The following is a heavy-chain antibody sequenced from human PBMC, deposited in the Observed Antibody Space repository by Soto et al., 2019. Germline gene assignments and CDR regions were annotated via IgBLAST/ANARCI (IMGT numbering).Heavy chain of an antibody. D-gene: IGHD3-16*01. CDR3: ARDGKGQRGSPH. Sequence: VQLVESGGGLIQAGWSLRLSCAVSGFTVSNNFMMWVSQAPGKGLEWVSLIYSGGSISYADSVKVRFTISRDCCMNMLYRQMNSLTDEDTAVYYCARDGKGQRGSPHWGQGTLVTVSS. J-gene: IGHJ1*01. CDR1: GFTVSNNF. CDR2: IYSGGSI. V-gene: IGHV3-53*02.